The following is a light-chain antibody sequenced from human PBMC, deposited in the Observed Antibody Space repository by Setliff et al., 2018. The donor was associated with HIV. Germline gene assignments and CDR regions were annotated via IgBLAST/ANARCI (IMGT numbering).Light chain of an antibody. Sequence: QSALTQPASVSGSPGQSITISCTGTSSDVGGYNYVSWYQQHPGKAPQLMIYEVSNRPSGVSNRFSGSKSGNTASLTISGLQAEDEADYYCSSYTSSSTPYVVFGGGTKVT. J-gene: IGLJ2*01. V-gene: IGLV2-14*01. CDR1: SSDVGGYNY. CDR3: SSYTSSSTPYVV. CDR2: EVS.